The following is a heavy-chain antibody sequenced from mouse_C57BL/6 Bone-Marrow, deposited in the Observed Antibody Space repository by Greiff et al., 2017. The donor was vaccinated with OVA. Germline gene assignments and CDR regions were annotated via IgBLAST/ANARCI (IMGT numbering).Heavy chain of an antibody. CDR3: ARGGYDVAY. J-gene: IGHJ3*01. Sequence: DVKLVESGGGLVKPGGSLKLSCAASGFTFSSYAMSWVRQTPEKRLEWVATISDGGSYTYYPDNVKGRFTISRDNAKNNLYLQMSHLKSEDTAMYYCARGGYDVAYWGQGTLVTVSA. CDR2: ISDGGSYT. V-gene: IGHV5-4*03. CDR1: GFTFSSYA. D-gene: IGHD2-2*01.